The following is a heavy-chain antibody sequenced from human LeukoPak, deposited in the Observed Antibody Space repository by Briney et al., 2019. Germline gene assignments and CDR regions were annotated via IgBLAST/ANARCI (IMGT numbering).Heavy chain of an antibody. V-gene: IGHV4-31*03. D-gene: IGHD2-2*01. J-gene: IGHJ5*02. CDR2: IYYSGST. Sequence: SETLSLTCTVSGGSISSGGYYWSWIRQHPGKGLEWIGYIYYSGSTYYNPSLKSRVTISVGTSKNQFSLKLSSVTAADTAVYYCARLIVVVPAATFWFDPWGQGTLVTVSS. CDR3: ARLIVVVPAATFWFDP. CDR1: GGSISSGGYY.